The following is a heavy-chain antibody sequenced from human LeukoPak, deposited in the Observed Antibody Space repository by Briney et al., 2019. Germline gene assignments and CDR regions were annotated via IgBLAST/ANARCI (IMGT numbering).Heavy chain of an antibody. D-gene: IGHD3-16*01. Sequence: KPSETLSLTCTVSGGSISSYYWSWIRQPRGKGLEWIGYIYYSGSTNYNPSLKSRVTISVDTSKNQFSLKLSSVTAADTAVYYCARSGGRWLPSNRWGQGTLVTVSS. J-gene: IGHJ5*02. CDR3: ARSGGRWLPSNR. CDR2: IYYSGST. CDR1: GGSISSYY. V-gene: IGHV4-59*01.